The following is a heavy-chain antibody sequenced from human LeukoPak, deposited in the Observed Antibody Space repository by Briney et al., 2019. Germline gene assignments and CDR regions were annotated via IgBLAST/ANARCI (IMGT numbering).Heavy chain of an antibody. CDR1: GFTFSSYY. CDR2: LNTDGSIT. V-gene: IGHV3-74*01. J-gene: IGHJ5*02. Sequence: GGSLRLSCAASGFTFSSYYMHWVRQAPGKGLIWVSRLNTDGSITRYADSVKGRFTISRDNAKNTLYLQMNSLKTEDTAVYYCTRDHRLPEHNSGSPWGQGTLVTVSS. CDR3: TRDHRLPEHNSGSP. D-gene: IGHD5-12*01.